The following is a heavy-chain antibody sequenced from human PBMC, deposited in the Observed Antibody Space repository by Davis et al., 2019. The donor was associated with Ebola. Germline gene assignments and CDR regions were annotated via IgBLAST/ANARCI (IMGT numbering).Heavy chain of an antibody. CDR1: GGSISSYY. CDR3: ARKRLTTVWTRVPLAAFDI. D-gene: IGHD4-11*01. V-gene: IGHV4-59*01. J-gene: IGHJ3*02. CDR2: IYYSGST. Sequence: PSETLSLTCTVSGGSISSYYWSWIRQPPGKGLEWIGYIYYSGSTNYNPSLKSRVTISVDTSKNQFSLKLSSVTAADTAVYYCARKRLTTVWTRVPLAAFDIWGQGTMVTVSS.